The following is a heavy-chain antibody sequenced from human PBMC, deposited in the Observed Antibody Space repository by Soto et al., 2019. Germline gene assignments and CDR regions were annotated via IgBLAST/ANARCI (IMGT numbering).Heavy chain of an antibody. CDR1: GGSISSYC. D-gene: IGHD3-16*01. CDR3: ARRWGDYFDY. J-gene: IGHJ4*02. Sequence: QVQLQESGPGLVKPSETLSLTCTVSGGSISSYCWSWIRQPPGKGLEWIGYIYYSGSTNYNPSLTRRVTISVDTSKNQFSLKLSLKLSSVTAADTAVYYCARRWGDYFDYWGQGTLVTVSS. V-gene: IGHV4-59*08. CDR2: IYYSGST.